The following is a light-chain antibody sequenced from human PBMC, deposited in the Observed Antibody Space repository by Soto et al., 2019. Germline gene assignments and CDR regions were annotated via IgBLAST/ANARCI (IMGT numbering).Light chain of an antibody. V-gene: IGLV2-8*01. Sequence: QSALTQPPSASGSPGQSVTISCTGTSSDVGGYNYVSWYQQHPGKAPKLMIYEVSKRPSGVPDRFSGFKSGNTASLTVSGLQAEDEADYYCSSYAGSNNYVFGTETKVTGL. J-gene: IGLJ1*01. CDR3: SSYAGSNNYV. CDR2: EVS. CDR1: SSDVGGYNY.